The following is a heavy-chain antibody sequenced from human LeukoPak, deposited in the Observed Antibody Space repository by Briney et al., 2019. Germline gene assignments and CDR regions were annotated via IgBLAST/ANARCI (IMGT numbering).Heavy chain of an antibody. D-gene: IGHD3-22*01. CDR2: IYYSGRT. J-gene: IGHJ4*02. CDR3: ARSGYYYDSLDY. Sequence: SVPLSLTCTVSGGPISSYHWICIRQPPGKALEGLGYIYYSGRTNYYPSLKSRVTISVDTSKNQFSLKLSSVTAADTAVYYCARSGYYYDSLDYWGQGTLVTVSS. CDR1: GGPISSYH. V-gene: IGHV4-59*08.